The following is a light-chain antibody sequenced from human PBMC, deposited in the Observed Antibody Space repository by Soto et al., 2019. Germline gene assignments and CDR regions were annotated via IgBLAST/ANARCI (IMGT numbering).Light chain of an antibody. CDR1: QSVSSSY. CDR3: QQYVSTPLT. Sequence: EIVLTQSPGTLSLSPGERATLSCRASQSVSSSYLAWYQQKPGQAPRLLIYGGSSRANGIPDRFSGSGSGTDFTLTISRLEPEDFAVFYCQQYVSTPLTFGGETKVEIK. J-gene: IGKJ4*01. CDR2: GGS. V-gene: IGKV3-20*01.